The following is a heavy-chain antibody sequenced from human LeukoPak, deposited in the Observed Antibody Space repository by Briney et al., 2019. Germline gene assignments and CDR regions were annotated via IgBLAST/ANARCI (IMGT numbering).Heavy chain of an antibody. CDR3: AKAGIWFGELLSHFDY. Sequence: GGSLRLSCAASGFTFSSYAMSWVRQTPGKGLEWVSSISGSGGGTDYADSVKGRFTISRDNSKNTLYLQMNSLRAGDTAVYYCAKAGIWFGELLSHFDYWGQRALVTVSS. CDR2: ISGSGGGT. D-gene: IGHD3-10*01. J-gene: IGHJ4*02. V-gene: IGHV3-23*01. CDR1: GFTFSSYA.